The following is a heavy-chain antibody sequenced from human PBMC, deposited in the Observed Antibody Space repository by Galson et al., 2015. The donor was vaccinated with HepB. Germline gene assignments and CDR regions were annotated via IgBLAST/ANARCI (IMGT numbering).Heavy chain of an antibody. Sequence: SVKVSCKASDGSFSNYAISWVRQAPGQGLEWVGGFIPSLPSANSAQKFQGRVTITADYLELTNLTSADSAVYYCARDHSGQVRASTLRATGYLYAMDVWGQGTTVSVSS. J-gene: IGHJ6*02. CDR2: FIPSLPSA. D-gene: IGHD2-2*01. V-gene: IGHV1-69*13. CDR1: DGSFSNYA. CDR3: ARDHSGQVRASTLRATGYLYAMDV.